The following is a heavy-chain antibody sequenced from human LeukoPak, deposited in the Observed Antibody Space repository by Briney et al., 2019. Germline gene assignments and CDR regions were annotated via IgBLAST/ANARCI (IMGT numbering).Heavy chain of an antibody. V-gene: IGHV3-33*01. Sequence: PGGSLRLSCAASGFTFSSNGMHWVRQAPGKGLEWVALIWYDGSKKYYADSVKGRFTISRDNSNNMLYLQMNSLRAEDTAVYYCARAKAHVVVIPAAFPDYWGQGTLVTVSS. J-gene: IGHJ4*02. CDR2: IWYDGSKK. D-gene: IGHD2-2*01. CDR1: GFTFSSNG. CDR3: ARAKAHVVVIPAAFPDY.